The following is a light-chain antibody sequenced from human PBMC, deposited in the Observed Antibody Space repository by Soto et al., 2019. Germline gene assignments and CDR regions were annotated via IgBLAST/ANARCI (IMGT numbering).Light chain of an antibody. J-gene: IGLJ1*01. Sequence: QSALTQPASVSGSPGQSLTISCTGTSSDVGSYNLVSWYQQHPGKAPKPMTYEGSKRPSGVSKRFSGSKSGNTASLTISGLQAEDEADYYCCSYAGSSTPYVFGTGTKVTVL. CDR3: CSYAGSSTPYV. CDR2: EGS. CDR1: SSDVGSYNL. V-gene: IGLV2-23*01.